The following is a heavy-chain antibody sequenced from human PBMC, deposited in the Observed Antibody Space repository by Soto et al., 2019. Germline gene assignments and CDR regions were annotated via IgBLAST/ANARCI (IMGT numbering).Heavy chain of an antibody. V-gene: IGHV3-23*01. CDR3: SKGIAESGTLTQGY. Sequence: GGYLRLACKASGITFSALAMNWVRQAPWKGLEWVSDISGSGANTYYADSVKGRRTISRDNSKNTVYLQMNSLRAEDTALYYCSKGIAESGTLTQGYWGQGTLVTVSS. CDR2: ISGSGANT. CDR1: GITFSALA. J-gene: IGHJ4*02. D-gene: IGHD6-19*01.